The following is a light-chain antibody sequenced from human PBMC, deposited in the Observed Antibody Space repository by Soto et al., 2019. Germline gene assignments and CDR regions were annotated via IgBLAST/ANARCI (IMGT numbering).Light chain of an antibody. Sequence: DIQMTQSPSTLSGSVVDRVTIICVASQTISSWLAWYQQKPGKAPKLLIYHAYSLESGVPSRFSGSESGTEFTLTINSLQPDDFATYYCQQYNSYPWTFGQGTKVDI. CDR3: QQYNSYPWT. CDR2: HAY. J-gene: IGKJ1*01. V-gene: IGKV1-5*02. CDR1: QTISSW.